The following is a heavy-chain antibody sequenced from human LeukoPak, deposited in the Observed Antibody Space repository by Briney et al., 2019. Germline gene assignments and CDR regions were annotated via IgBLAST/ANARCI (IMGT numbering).Heavy chain of an antibody. CDR3: ARDSGVRYFDY. V-gene: IGHV1-46*01. J-gene: IGHJ4*02. Sequence: ASVKVSCKASGYTFTSYYMHWVRQAPGQGLEWMGIINPSGGSTSYAQKFQGRVTMTRDMSTSTVYMELSSLRSEDTAVYYCARDSGVRYFDYWGQGTLVTVSS. CDR1: GYTFTSYY. D-gene: IGHD3-10*01. CDR2: INPSGGST.